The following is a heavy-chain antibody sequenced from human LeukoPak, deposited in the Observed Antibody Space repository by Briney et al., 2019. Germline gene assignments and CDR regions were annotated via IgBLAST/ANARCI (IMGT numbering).Heavy chain of an antibody. D-gene: IGHD3-10*01. Sequence: ASVKVSCKASGYTFSGTGWYLYWLRQALGQGLECMGWIHPNNGGTAYAQKFAGRVAMTRDTSISTAYMEVRRLRPDDTAVYFCARDGPAQMVDLDYWGQGTLVTVSS. CDR2: IHPNNGGT. CDR1: GYTFSGTGWY. CDR3: ARDGPAQMVDLDY. V-gene: IGHV1-2*02. J-gene: IGHJ4*02.